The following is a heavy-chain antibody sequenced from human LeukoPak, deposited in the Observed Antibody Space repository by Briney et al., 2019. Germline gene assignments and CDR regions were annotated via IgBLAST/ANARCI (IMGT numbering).Heavy chain of an antibody. Sequence: SVKVSCKASGYTFTGYYMHWVRQAPGQGLEWMGWINTNTGNPTSAQGFTGRFVFSLDTSVSTAYLQIGNLKAEDSAVYYCARGRATGYYGMDVWGQGTTVTVSS. CDR1: GYTFTGYY. CDR3: ARGRATGYYGMDV. CDR2: INTNTGNP. J-gene: IGHJ6*02. V-gene: IGHV7-4-1*01. D-gene: IGHD3-10*01.